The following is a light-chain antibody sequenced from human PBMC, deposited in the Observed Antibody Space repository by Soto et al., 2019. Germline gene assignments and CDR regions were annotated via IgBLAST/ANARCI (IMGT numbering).Light chain of an antibody. CDR1: QSVSNN. V-gene: IGKV3-15*01. CDR3: QQYNNWWT. Sequence: EIVMTQSPATLSVSPGERATLSCRASQSVSNNLAWYQKKPGQAPRLLIYGASTRATGIPARFSGSGSGTEFTLTISSLQSEDFAVYYSQQYNNWWTFGQGTKLEIK. CDR2: GAS. J-gene: IGKJ1*01.